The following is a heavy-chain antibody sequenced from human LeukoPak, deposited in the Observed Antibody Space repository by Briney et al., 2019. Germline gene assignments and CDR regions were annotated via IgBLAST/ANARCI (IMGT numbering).Heavy chain of an antibody. Sequence: GGSLRLSCAASGFTFSDYYMSWIRQAPGKGLEWVSYISSSGSSIYYADSVKGRFTISRDNAKNSLYLQVNSLRAEDTAVYYCARDSRGYSYASGGWGQGTLVTVSS. CDR2: ISSSGSSI. V-gene: IGHV3-11*01. J-gene: IGHJ4*02. D-gene: IGHD5-18*01. CDR3: ARDSRGYSYASGG. CDR1: GFTFSDYY.